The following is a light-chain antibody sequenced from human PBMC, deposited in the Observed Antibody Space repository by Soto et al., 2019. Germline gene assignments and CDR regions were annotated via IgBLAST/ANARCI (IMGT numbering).Light chain of an antibody. Sequence: DIVMTQSPATQSVSPGERATLSCRASQSVSSNLAWYQQKPGQAPRLLVYGASTRATGIPARFSGSGSGTEFILTISSLQSEDFALYYCQQYNNWPSFTFGPGTKVDIK. V-gene: IGKV3-15*01. CDR3: QQYNNWPSFT. J-gene: IGKJ3*01. CDR2: GAS. CDR1: QSVSSN.